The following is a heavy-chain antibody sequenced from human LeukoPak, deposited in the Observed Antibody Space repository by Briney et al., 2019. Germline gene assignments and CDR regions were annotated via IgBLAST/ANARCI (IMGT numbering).Heavy chain of an antibody. CDR3: TTRIAARFAYYYYYMDV. Sequence: GGSLRLSCAASGFTFSGSAMHWVRQASGKGLEWVGRIRSKANSYATAYAASVKGRFTISRDDSKDTAYLQMNSLKTEDTAVYYCTTRIAARFAYYYYYMDVWGKGTTVTVSS. D-gene: IGHD6-6*01. J-gene: IGHJ6*03. CDR1: GFTFSGSA. V-gene: IGHV3-73*01. CDR2: IRSKANSYAT.